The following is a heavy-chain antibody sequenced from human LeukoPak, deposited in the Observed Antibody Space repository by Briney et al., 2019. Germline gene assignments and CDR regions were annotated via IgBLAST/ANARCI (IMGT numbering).Heavy chain of an antibody. CDR3: AKAGKTAWFDP. CDR1: GFTFSSYG. D-gene: IGHD1-1*01. V-gene: IGHV3-30*18. J-gene: IGHJ5*02. CDR2: ISYDGSNK. Sequence: PGGSLRLSCAASGFTFSSYGMHWVRQAPGKGLEWVAVISYDGSNKYYADSVKGRFTISRDNSKNTLYLQMNSLRAEDTASYYCAKAGKTAWFDPWGQGTLVTVSS.